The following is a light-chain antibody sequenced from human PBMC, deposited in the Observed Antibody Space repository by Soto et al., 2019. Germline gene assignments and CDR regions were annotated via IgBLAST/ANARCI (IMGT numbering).Light chain of an antibody. CDR2: GTC. CDR3: QQYGSWT. V-gene: IGKV3-20*01. J-gene: IGKJ1*01. Sequence: DIVLTQSPGTLSVSPGERATLSCRASQTINSNYLAWYQPKPGQPPSLLIYGTCSRATGIPDRFSGSGSGTDVALTISRLEPADSAIYYCQQYGSWTFGQGTKVEIK. CDR1: QTINSNY.